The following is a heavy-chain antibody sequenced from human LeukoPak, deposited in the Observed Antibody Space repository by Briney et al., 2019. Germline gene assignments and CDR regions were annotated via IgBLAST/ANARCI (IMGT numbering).Heavy chain of an antibody. J-gene: IGHJ6*03. V-gene: IGHV7-4-1*02. D-gene: IGHD3-9*01. Sequence: ASVKVSCKASGYTFTSYAMNWVRQAPGQGLEWMGWINTNTGNPTYAQGFTGRFVFSLDTSVSTAYLQISSLKAEDTAVYYCARAGPLEIRYFDWWKTTETNYYMDVWGKGTTVTVSS. CDR3: ARAGPLEIRYFDWWKTTETNYYMDV. CDR2: INTNTGNP. CDR1: GYTFTSYA.